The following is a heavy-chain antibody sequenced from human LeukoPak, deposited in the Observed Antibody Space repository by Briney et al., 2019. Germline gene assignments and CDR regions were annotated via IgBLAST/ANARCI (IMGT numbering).Heavy chain of an antibody. CDR1: GGSISSDY. CDR3: ARGGDSGSYPLVEYFQH. CDR2: ISYSGTT. D-gene: IGHD3-10*01. V-gene: IGHV4-59*01. J-gene: IGHJ1*01. Sequence: PSETLSLTCNVSGGSISSDYWSWIRQPPGKGLEWIGYISYSGTTNYNPSLKSRVSMSLDTSKNQFSLKVTSVITADTAVYYCARGGDSGSYPLVEYFQHWGQDTLVTVSS.